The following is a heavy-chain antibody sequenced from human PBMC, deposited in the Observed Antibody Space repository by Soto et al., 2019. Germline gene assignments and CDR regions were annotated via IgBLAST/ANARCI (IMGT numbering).Heavy chain of an antibody. V-gene: IGHV1-46*01. D-gene: IGHD3-9*01. CDR2: INPSSGST. CDR3: ARDQRHYDILTGYYFYGMDV. CDR1: GYGLASCY. Sequence: SVKFSWKARGYGLASCYRRWVRPAPGQGLEWMGIINPSSGSTSFSQMFQDRVTMTRDTSTSTVYMELSSLRSDDTAVYYCARDQRHYDILTGYYFYGMDVRGQGTTVTAP. J-gene: IGHJ6*02.